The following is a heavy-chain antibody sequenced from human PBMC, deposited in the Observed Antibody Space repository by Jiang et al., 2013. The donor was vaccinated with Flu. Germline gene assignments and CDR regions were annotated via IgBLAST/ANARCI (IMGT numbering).Heavy chain of an antibody. CDR3: ARDTPLTLSCFDS. V-gene: IGHV6-1*01. CDR2: TYYRSKWYN. CDR1: DSVSSNGAA. J-gene: IGHJ4*02. D-gene: IGHD2-15*01. Sequence: DSVSSNGAAWNWIRQSPSRGLEWLGRTYYRSKWYNDYAVSVKSRITINPDTSKNQFSLQLSSVTPEDTAIYYCARDTPLTLSCFDSWGQGTLVTVSS.